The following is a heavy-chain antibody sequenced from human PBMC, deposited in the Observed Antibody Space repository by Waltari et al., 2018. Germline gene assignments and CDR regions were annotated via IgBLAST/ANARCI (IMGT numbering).Heavy chain of an antibody. Sequence: QLQLQESGPGLVKPSETLSLTCTVSGGSISSSSYYWGWIRQPPGKGLEWIGSIYYSGSTYYNPSLKSRVTISVDTSKNQFSLKLSSVTAADTAGYYCARSSSGWYYLDYWGQGTLVTVSS. J-gene: IGHJ4*02. D-gene: IGHD6-19*01. V-gene: IGHV4-39*01. CDR1: GGSISSSSYY. CDR3: ARSSSGWYYLDY. CDR2: IYYSGST.